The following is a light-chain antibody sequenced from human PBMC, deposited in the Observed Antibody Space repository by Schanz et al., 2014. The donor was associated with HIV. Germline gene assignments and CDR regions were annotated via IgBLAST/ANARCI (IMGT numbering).Light chain of an antibody. Sequence: IQMTQSPSTLSASVGDRVTITCRTSQSIGNSLAWYQQKPGRAPKLLIYKASTLEPGVPSTFSGSGSGTEFTLTISSLQPEDFATYYCQQLNSYPITFGQGTRLEIK. CDR3: QQLNSYPIT. CDR1: QSIGNS. V-gene: IGKV1-5*03. CDR2: KAS. J-gene: IGKJ5*01.